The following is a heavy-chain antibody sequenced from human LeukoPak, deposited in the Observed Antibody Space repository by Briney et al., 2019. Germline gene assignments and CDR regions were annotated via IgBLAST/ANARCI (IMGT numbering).Heavy chain of an antibody. V-gene: IGHV4-59*01. CDR2: IYSSGHT. CDR3: ARGERLGLDS. Sequence: PSETLSLTYTVSGGSISGYYWSWIRQPPGKGLEWVGYIYSSGHTNYNPSLKSRVTISGDTSKNQFSLRLISVTAADTAVYYCARGERLGLDSWGQGTLVAVSS. J-gene: IGHJ5*01. CDR1: GGSISGYY. D-gene: IGHD6-19*01.